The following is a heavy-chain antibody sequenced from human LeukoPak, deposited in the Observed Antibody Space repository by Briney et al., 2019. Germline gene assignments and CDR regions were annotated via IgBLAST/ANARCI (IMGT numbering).Heavy chain of an antibody. CDR2: ISSLGGSI. CDR1: GFNFSTYA. CDR3: VRDQLTAHEDGYNIGRSFDP. D-gene: IGHD5-24*01. Sequence: PGGSLRLSCAASGFNFSTYAMNWVRQAPGKGLEWFSAISSLGGSIYYAHSLKGRFIVSRDNARNSLYLEMNSLRADDTAVYYCVRDQLTAHEDGYNIGRSFDPWGQGILVTVSS. V-gene: IGHV3-21*01. J-gene: IGHJ5*02.